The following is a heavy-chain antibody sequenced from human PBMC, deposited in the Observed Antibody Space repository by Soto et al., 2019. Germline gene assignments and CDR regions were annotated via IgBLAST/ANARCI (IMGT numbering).Heavy chain of an antibody. CDR2: ISPYNGNT. CDR3: ASDDRYSGMEA. D-gene: IGHD3-22*01. V-gene: IGHV1-18*01. CDR1: GYTFSSYD. J-gene: IGHJ6*02. Sequence: QGQLVQSGAEVKKPGASVKVSCKTAGYTFSSYDIGWVRQAPGQGLEWMGWISPYNGNTNYAQKFQGRVTVTTDISTITASIELRRLRSHDTAVYYCASDDRYSGMEAWGQWTTVTVSS.